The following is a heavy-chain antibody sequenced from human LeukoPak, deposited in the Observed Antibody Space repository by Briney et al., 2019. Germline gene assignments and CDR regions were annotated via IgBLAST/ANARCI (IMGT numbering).Heavy chain of an antibody. V-gene: IGHV3-30*02. J-gene: IGHJ4*02. Sequence: PGGSLRLSCAASGFTFSSYGMHWVRQAPGKGLEWVAFIRYDGSNKYYADSVKGRFTISRDNSKNTLYLQMNSLRAEDTAVYYCAKGMDYYGSGSYYGGFDYWGQGTLVTVSS. CDR2: IRYDGSNK. CDR3: AKGMDYYGSGSYYGGFDY. CDR1: GFTFSSYG. D-gene: IGHD3-10*01.